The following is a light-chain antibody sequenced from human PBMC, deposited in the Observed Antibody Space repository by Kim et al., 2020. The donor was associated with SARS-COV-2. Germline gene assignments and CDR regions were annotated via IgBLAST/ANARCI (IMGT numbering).Light chain of an antibody. CDR2: DVS. CDR1: SSDVGAYNY. J-gene: IGLJ3*02. CDR3: SSYTTSSTWV. V-gene: IGLV2-14*03. Sequence: QSALTQPASVSGSPGQSITISCTGTSSDVGAYNYVSWYQQHAGKAPKLMIYDVSNRPSGVSNRFSGSKSGNTASLTISGLQAEDEADYYCSSYTTSSTWVFGGGTQLTVL.